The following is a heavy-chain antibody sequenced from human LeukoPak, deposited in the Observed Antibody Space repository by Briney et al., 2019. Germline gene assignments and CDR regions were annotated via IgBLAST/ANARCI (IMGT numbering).Heavy chain of an antibody. CDR1: GGTFSSYA. CDR3: ARGRVDYGADTIDY. V-gene: IGHV1-69*13. J-gene: IGHJ4*02. D-gene: IGHD4-17*01. Sequence: GASVKVSCKASGGTFSSYAISWVRQAPGQGLEWMGGIIPIFGTANYAQKFQGRVTITADESTSTAYMELSSLRSEGTAVYYCARGRVDYGADTIDYWGQGTLVTVSS. CDR2: IIPIFGTA.